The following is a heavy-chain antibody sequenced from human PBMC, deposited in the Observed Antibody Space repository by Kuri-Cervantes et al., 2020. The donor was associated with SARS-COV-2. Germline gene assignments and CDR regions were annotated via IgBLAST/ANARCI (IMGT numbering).Heavy chain of an antibody. J-gene: IGHJ4*02. D-gene: IGHD5-24*01. Sequence: SQTLSLTCAVSGVPVTGGTYSWAWIRQAAGKGLEWIGHLDTSGSTTYNPSLTGRVTTSLDPSNNQVSLRLTSATAADTAVYYCGKVSWLQLWRRYSDSWGQGTLVTVSS. CDR2: LDTSGST. CDR1: GVPVTGGTYS. CDR3: GKVSWLQLWRRYSDS. V-gene: IGHV4-61*09.